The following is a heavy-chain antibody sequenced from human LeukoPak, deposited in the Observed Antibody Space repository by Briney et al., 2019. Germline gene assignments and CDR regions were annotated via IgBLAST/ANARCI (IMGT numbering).Heavy chain of an antibody. CDR1: GGSISSGSYY. D-gene: IGHD3-10*01. Sequence: SQTLSLTCTVSGGSISSGSYYWTWIRQPAGKGLEWIGRMYTSGSTDYNPSLKSRPSISVDTSKNLFSLNLSSVTATDTAIYYCARVPGRVGEFYFDYWGQGILVTVSS. V-gene: IGHV4-61*02. CDR3: ARVPGRVGEFYFDY. J-gene: IGHJ4*02. CDR2: MYTSGST.